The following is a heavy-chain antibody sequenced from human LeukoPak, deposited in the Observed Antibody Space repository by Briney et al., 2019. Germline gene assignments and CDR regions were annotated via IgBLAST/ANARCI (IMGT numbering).Heavy chain of an antibody. CDR2: INHSGST. J-gene: IGHJ4*02. Sequence: PSETLSLTCAVYGGSLSGYYWSWIRQPPGKGVEWIGEINHSGSTNYYPSLKSRVTISVDTSKNQLSLKLSSMTAADTAVYYCARQWLVSPLFDYWGQGTLVTVSS. CDR1: GGSLSGYY. D-gene: IGHD6-19*01. V-gene: IGHV4-34*01. CDR3: ARQWLVSPLFDY.